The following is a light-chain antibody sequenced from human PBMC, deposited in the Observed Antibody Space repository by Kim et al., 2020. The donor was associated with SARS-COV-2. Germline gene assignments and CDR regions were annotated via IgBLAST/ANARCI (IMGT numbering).Light chain of an antibody. CDR3: SSYAGSNNV. J-gene: IGLJ1*01. CDR2: YVN. CDR1: SSDVGAYHY. V-gene: IGLV2-8*01. Sequence: PVQSVTISCTGTSSDVGAYHYVSWYQQHPGKAPKLIIYYVNDRPSGVPDRFSGSKSGNTASLTVSGLQAEDEADYYCSSYAGSNNVFGTGTKVTVL.